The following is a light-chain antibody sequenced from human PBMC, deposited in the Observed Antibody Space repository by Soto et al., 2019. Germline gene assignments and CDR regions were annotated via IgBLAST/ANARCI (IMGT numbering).Light chain of an antibody. Sequence: EIVLTQSPGTLSLSPGERATLSCRASQSVSSSYLAWYQQKPGQAPRLLIYGASSRATGIPDRFSGSGSVTAFTLTISRLEPEDFAVYYCQQYGSSPPITFGQGTRLEIK. CDR2: GAS. CDR3: QQYGSSPPIT. J-gene: IGKJ5*01. V-gene: IGKV3-20*01. CDR1: QSVSSSY.